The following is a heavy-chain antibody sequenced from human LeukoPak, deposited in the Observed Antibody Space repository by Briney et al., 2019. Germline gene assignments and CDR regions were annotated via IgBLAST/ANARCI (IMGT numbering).Heavy chain of an antibody. CDR2: ISYDGSNK. CDR3: AREYNWNDSGGPDAFDI. CDR1: GFTFSSYG. D-gene: IGHD1-1*01. J-gene: IGHJ3*02. V-gene: IGHV3-30*03. Sequence: GGSLRLSCAASGFTFSSYGMHWVRQAPGKGLEWVAVISYDGSNKYYADSVKGRFTISRDNSKNTLYLQMNSLRAEDTAVYYCAREYNWNDSGGPDAFDIWGQGTMVTVSS.